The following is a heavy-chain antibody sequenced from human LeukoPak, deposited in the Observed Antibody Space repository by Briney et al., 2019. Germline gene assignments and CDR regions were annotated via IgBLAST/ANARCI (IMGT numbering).Heavy chain of an antibody. V-gene: IGHV3-7*01. CDR1: GFTFSSYW. CDR2: IKQDGTEK. CDR3: ARDSYYDFWSGYLRDYGLDV. D-gene: IGHD3-3*01. J-gene: IGHJ6*02. Sequence: GGSLRLSCAASGFTFSSYWMSWFRQAPGKGLEGVANIKQDGTEKYYVDSVKGRFTISRDNAKNSLYLQMNSLRAEDTAVYYCARDSYYDFWSGYLRDYGLDVWGQGTTVTVSS.